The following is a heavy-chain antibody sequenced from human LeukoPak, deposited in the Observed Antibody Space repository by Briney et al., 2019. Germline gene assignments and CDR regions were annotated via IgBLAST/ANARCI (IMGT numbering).Heavy chain of an antibody. V-gene: IGHV6-1*01. CDR1: GDSVSSNTGI. D-gene: IGHD2-8*02. CDR2: TYYRSKWFI. Sequence: SQTLSLTCAISGDSVSSNTGIWNWVRQSPSRGLEWLGRTYYRSKWFIDYALSVNGRMTINPDTSKNQFSLQLNSVTPEDTAVYYCARDKVLNGFDIWGQGTMVTVSS. J-gene: IGHJ3*02. CDR3: ARDKVLNGFDI.